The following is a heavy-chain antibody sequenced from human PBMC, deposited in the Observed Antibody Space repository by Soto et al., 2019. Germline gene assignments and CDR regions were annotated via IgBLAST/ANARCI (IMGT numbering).Heavy chain of an antibody. CDR3: ARDPGTGWNYVDY. Sequence: ASVKVSCKASGYTFTGYYMHWVRQAPGQGLEWMGWINPNSGGTDYAQKFQGRVTMTRDTSTSTAYMELSRLRSDDTAVYYCARDPGTGWNYVDYWGQGTLVTVSS. CDR2: INPNSGGT. J-gene: IGHJ4*02. D-gene: IGHD1-1*01. CDR1: GYTFTGYY. V-gene: IGHV1-2*02.